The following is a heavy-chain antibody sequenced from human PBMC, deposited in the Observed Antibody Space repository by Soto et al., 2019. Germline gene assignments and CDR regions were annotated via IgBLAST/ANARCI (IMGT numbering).Heavy chain of an antibody. V-gene: IGHV4-39*01. Sequence: SETLSLTCTVSGDSIISSDFYWGWVRHPPGKGLEWIGSIFYLGSSYYNPSLKSRVTMSVDTSKNQFSLRLRSVTAADTALYFCARHSLALRKNNWFDPWGQGIMVTVSS. CDR2: IFYLGSS. D-gene: IGHD3-3*02. CDR1: GDSIISSDFY. CDR3: ARHSLALRKNNWFDP. J-gene: IGHJ5*02.